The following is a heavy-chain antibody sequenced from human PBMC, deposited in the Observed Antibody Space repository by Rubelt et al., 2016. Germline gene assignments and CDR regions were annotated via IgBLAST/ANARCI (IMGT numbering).Heavy chain of an antibody. D-gene: IGHD3-10*01. CDR3: ARPTGASSASGSFLV. J-gene: IGHJ4*02. V-gene: IGHV4-38-2*02. CDR2: FFHDGST. CDR1: GYSINNGYY. Sequence: QVQLQESGPGLVKPSETLSLTCTVSGYSINNGYYWGWIRQPPGKGLEWIASFFHDGSTKYNPSLKSRVTISKAGSKNQSSLTLGSVTAADTAVYYCARPTGASSASGSFLVWGQGTLVTVSS.